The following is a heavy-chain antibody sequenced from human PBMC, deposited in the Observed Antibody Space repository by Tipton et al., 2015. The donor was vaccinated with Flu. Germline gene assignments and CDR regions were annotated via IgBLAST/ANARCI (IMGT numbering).Heavy chain of an antibody. J-gene: IGHJ5*02. V-gene: IGHV4-39*07. CDR3: ARDRWEYASGFDP. D-gene: IGHD6-19*01. Sequence: TLSLTCTVSGGSISRGSYYYNWIRQPPGKGLEWIGSISHTGTTNYNPSLRSRVTISVDTSKNQFSLRLTSVTAADTAIYYCARDRWEYASGFDPWGQGTPVTVSP. CDR2: ISHTGTT. CDR1: GGSISRGSYY.